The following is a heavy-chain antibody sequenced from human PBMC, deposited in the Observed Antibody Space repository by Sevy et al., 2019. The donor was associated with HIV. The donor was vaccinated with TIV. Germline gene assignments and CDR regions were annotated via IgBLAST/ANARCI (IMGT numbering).Heavy chain of an antibody. CDR1: GFTVSISY. D-gene: IGHD2-15*01. CDR3: ARGGYYGLDV. Sequence: GESLKISCVASGFTVSISYMSWVRQGPGKGLEWVSAIHSGGSTNYVDSVKGRFTISRDNSKNTVYLQMNSLRAEDTAVYYCARGGYYGLDVWGQGTTVTVSS. CDR2: IHSGGST. V-gene: IGHV3-53*01. J-gene: IGHJ6*02.